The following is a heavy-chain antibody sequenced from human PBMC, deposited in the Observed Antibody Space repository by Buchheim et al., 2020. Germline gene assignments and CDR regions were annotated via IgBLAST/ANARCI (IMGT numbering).Heavy chain of an antibody. D-gene: IGHD5-18*01. Sequence: QVQLQESGPGLVKPSGTLSLTCAVSGGSINSNYWWSWVRQPPGKGLEYIGEIYHSGSTNYNPSLRSRVTISVDKSKNQFSLKLTSVTAADTAVYYCARDLHHSYGPINYFDNWGQGTL. CDR2: IYHSGST. CDR1: GGSINSNYW. V-gene: IGHV4-4*02. J-gene: IGHJ4*02. CDR3: ARDLHHSYGPINYFDN.